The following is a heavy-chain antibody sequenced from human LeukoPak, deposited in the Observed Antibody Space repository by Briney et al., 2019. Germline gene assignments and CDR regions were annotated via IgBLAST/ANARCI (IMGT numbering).Heavy chain of an antibody. CDR2: FYVGGAT. D-gene: IGHD5-24*01. J-gene: IGHJ4*02. CDR1: GFSVTNNY. Sequence: GGSLRLSCAVSGFSVTNNYMSWVRQAPGKGLEWVSVFYVGGATYYADSVKGRFTISRDNSENTLYLQMKSLRAEDTAVYYCARGDGYNFFDYWGQGTLVTISS. V-gene: IGHV3-53*01. CDR3: ARGDGYNFFDY.